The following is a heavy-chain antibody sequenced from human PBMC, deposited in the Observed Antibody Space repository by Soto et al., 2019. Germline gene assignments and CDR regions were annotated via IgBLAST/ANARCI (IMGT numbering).Heavy chain of an antibody. D-gene: IGHD3-22*01. Sequence: QLQLQESGPGLVKPSETLSLTCTVSGGSISSSSYYWGWIRQPPGKGLEWIGSIDYSGSTYYNPSLKSRVPIPVDTSKNQFSLKLSSVTAADTAVYYCMLGSGWKDFDYWGQGTLVTVSS. CDR1: GGSISSSSYY. V-gene: IGHV4-39*01. CDR2: IDYSGST. CDR3: MLGSGWKDFDY. J-gene: IGHJ4*02.